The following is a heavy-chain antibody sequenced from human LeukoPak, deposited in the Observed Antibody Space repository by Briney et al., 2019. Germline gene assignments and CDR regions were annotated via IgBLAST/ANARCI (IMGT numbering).Heavy chain of an antibody. Sequence: PGGSLRLSCAASGFTHSNYWMTWVRQAPGKGLEWVANIKPDGSEKYYVDSVKGRFTISRDNAKNSLYLQMNSLRAEDTAVYYCARGNSGWYVRDFDYWGQGTLVTVSS. CDR2: IKPDGSEK. D-gene: IGHD6-19*01. V-gene: IGHV3-7*01. CDR3: ARGNSGWYVRDFDY. CDR1: GFTHSNYW. J-gene: IGHJ4*02.